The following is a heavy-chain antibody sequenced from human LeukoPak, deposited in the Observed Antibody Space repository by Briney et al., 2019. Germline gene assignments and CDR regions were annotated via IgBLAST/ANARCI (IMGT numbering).Heavy chain of an antibody. CDR2: IYHSGST. CDR3: ARLTYYDFWSGYYTGEIWAFDI. Sequence: SETLSLTCTVSGYSISSGYYWGWIRQPPGKGLEWIGSIYHSGSTYYNPSLKSRVTISVDTSKNQFSLKLSSVTAADTAVYYCARLTYYDFWSGYYTGEIWAFDIWGQGTMVTVSS. CDR1: GYSISSGYY. V-gene: IGHV4-38-2*02. D-gene: IGHD3-3*01. J-gene: IGHJ3*02.